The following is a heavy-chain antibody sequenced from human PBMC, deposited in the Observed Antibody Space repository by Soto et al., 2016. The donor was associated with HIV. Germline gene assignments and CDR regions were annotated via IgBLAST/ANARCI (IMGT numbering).Heavy chain of an antibody. CDR1: GGSINGHH. V-gene: IGHV4-59*11. CDR3: ARTNAFDI. Sequence: QVQLQESGPRLVKPSETLSLTCTVSGGSINGHHWNWIRQSPGKGLEWIGCIFYSGNTYYNPSLKGRVTISIDTSKNQFYLNLSSVTDADTAIYYCARTNAFDIWGQGTMVTVSS. J-gene: IGHJ3*02. CDR2: IFYSGNT.